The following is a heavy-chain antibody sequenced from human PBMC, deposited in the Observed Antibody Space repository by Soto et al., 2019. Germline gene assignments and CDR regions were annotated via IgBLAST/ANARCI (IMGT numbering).Heavy chain of an antibody. J-gene: IGHJ3*02. V-gene: IGHV3-21*01. CDR2: ISSSSSYI. CDR1: GFTFSSYS. CDR3: ARGLRFLEWLSDAFDI. Sequence: EVQLVESGGGPVKPGGSLRLSCAASGFTFSSYSMNWVRQAPGKGLEWVSSISSSSSYIYYADSVKGRFTISRDNAKNSLYLQMNSLRAEDTAVYYCARGLRFLEWLSDAFDIWGQGTMVTVSS. D-gene: IGHD3-3*01.